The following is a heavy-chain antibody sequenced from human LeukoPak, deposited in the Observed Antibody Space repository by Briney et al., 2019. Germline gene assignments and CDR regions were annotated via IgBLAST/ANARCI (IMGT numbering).Heavy chain of an antibody. CDR3: ASPHPDRSSGHASRY. D-gene: IGHD3-22*01. Sequence: PGESLRLSCIAAGFSFKSNAMSWVRQAPGKGLEWVSAIGGAGETTYYADSVKGRFTISRDNSKNTLYLQMNSLRAEDTAVYYCASPHPDRSSGHASRYWGQGTLVTVSS. CDR2: IGGAGETT. J-gene: IGHJ4*02. V-gene: IGHV3-23*01. CDR1: GFSFKSNA.